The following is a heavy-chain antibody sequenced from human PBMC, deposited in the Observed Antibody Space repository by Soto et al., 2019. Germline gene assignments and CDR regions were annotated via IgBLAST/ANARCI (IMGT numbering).Heavy chain of an antibody. Sequence: GASVKVSCKASGYTFTGYYMHWVRQAPGQGLEWMGWINPNSGGTNYAQKFQGWVTMTRDTSISTAYMELSRLRSDDTAVYYCARGVIQLWLDYYYGMDVWGQGTTVTVSS. J-gene: IGHJ6*02. CDR1: GYTFTGYY. CDR2: INPNSGGT. V-gene: IGHV1-2*04. CDR3: ARGVIQLWLDYYYGMDV. D-gene: IGHD5-18*01.